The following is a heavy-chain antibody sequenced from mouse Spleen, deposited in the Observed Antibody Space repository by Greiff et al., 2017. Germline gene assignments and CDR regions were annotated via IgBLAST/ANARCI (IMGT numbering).Heavy chain of an antibody. Sequence: EVHLVESGGDLVKPGGSLKLSCAASGFTFSSYGMSWVRQTPDKRLEWVATISSGGSYTYYPDSVKGRFTISRDNGKNTLYLQMSSLKSEDTAMYYCARHLGYFDYWGQGTTLTVSS. J-gene: IGHJ2*01. CDR3: ARHLGYFDY. CDR2: ISSGGSYT. D-gene: IGHD3-3*01. V-gene: IGHV5-6*01. CDR1: GFTFSSYG.